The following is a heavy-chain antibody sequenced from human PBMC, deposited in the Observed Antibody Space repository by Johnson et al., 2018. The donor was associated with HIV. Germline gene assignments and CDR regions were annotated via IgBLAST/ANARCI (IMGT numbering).Heavy chain of an antibody. V-gene: IGHV3-9*01. D-gene: IGHD5-12*01. CDR1: GFTFDDYA. Sequence: VQLVESGGGVVQPGRSLRLSCAASGFTFDDYAMHWVRQAPGKGLEWVSGISWNSGSIGYADSVKGRFTISRDNAKNSLYLQMNSLRAEDTALYYCAKVGGYSGYGHLEAFDIWGQGTMVTVSS. CDR3: AKVGGYSGYGHLEAFDI. CDR2: ISWNSGSI. J-gene: IGHJ3*02.